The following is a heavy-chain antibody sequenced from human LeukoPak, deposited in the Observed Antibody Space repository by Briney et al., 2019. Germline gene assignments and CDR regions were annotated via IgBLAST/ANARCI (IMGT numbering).Heavy chain of an antibody. Sequence: SETLSLTRAVYGGSFSGYYWSWIRQPPGKGLEWIGEINHSGSTNYNPSLKSRVTISVDTSKNQFSLKLSSVTAADTAVYYCARQTRLHIRPLDYWGQGTLVTVSS. V-gene: IGHV4-34*01. J-gene: IGHJ4*02. CDR2: INHSGST. CDR3: ARQTRLHIRPLDY. CDR1: GGSFSGYY. D-gene: IGHD4-11*01.